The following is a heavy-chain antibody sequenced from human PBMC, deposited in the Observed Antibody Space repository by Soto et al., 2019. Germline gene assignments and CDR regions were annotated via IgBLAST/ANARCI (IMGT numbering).Heavy chain of an antibody. CDR3: ATYYGDYAGGEFFQH. J-gene: IGHJ1*01. CDR1: GFTFRSYA. CDR2: ITGSGGST. V-gene: IGHV3-23*01. D-gene: IGHD4-17*01. Sequence: EVQLLDSGGGLVQPGGSLRLSCAPSGFTFRSYAMNWVRQAPGKGLEWVSAITGSGGSTYYGDSVKGRFTISRDNSKNTLYLQMNSLRADDTAVYYCATYYGDYAGGEFFQHWGQGTLVTVSS.